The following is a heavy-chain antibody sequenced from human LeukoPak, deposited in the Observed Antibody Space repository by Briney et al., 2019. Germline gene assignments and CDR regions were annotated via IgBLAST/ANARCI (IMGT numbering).Heavy chain of an antibody. CDR1: GGSISRDY. CDR2: IYYTGST. J-gene: IGHJ4*02. CDR3: ARARYDILTGYLGAFDY. V-gene: IGHV4-59*01. D-gene: IGHD3-9*01. Sequence: SETLSLTCTVSGGSISRDYWSWIRQPPGKGLEWIGYIYYTGSTNYNPSLKSRVTISVDTSKNQFSLKLSSVTAADTAVYYCARARYDILTGYLGAFDYWGQGTLVTVSS.